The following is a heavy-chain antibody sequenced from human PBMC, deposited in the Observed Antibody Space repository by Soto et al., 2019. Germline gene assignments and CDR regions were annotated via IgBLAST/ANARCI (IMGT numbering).Heavy chain of an antibody. CDR3: ARESMTTVTTKRIYYYGMDV. Sequence: QVQLVESGGGVVQPGRSLRLSCAASGFTFSSYAMHWVLQAPGKWLEWVAVISYDGSNKYYADSVKGRFTISRDNSKNPLYLQMNSLRAEDTAVYYCARESMTTVTTKRIYYYGMDVWGQGTTVTVSS. CDR2: ISYDGSNK. J-gene: IGHJ6*02. D-gene: IGHD4-17*01. CDR1: GFTFSSYA. V-gene: IGHV3-30-3*01.